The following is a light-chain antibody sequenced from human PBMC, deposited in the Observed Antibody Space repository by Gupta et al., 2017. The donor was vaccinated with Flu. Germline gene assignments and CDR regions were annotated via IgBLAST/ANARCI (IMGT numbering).Light chain of an antibody. J-gene: IGLJ2*01. CDR1: SNDIGDYSY. V-gene: IGLV2-14*04. Sequence: TISCTGTSNDIGDYSYVSWYQQHPGKAPKLMIHDVSDRPSGVSNRFSGSKSGNTASLTISGLQADDEAEYYCSSFTSTNTLVFGGGTKLTVL. CDR3: SSFTSTNTLV. CDR2: DVS.